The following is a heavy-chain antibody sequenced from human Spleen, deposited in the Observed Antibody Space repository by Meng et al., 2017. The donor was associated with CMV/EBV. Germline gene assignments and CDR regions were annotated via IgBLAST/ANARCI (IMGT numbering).Heavy chain of an antibody. CDR1: WESCSSNSAA. CDR2: TSYRSKWYN. J-gene: IGHJ4*02. D-gene: IGHD3-22*01. Sequence: LHQSCQVLGNPYLTLPLSFAISWESCSSNSAAWSWIMQSPSRGLEWLGRTSYRSKWYNDYAVSVKSRITINPDTSKNQFSLQLNSVTPEDTAVYYCARDAYYYDSRPFDYWGQGTLVTVSS. CDR3: ARDAYYYDSRPFDY. V-gene: IGHV6-1*01.